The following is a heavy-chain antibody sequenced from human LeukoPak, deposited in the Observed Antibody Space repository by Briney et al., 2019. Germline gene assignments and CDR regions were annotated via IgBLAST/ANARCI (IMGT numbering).Heavy chain of an antibody. Sequence: GGSLRLSCAASGFTFSSYWMNWVRQAPGKGLEWVSYISFSSATIHYADSVKGRFTISRDNAKNSLYLQLNSLRAEDTALYYCARDTHYYGSGSPAFDLWGRGTMVTVSS. J-gene: IGHJ3*01. D-gene: IGHD3-10*01. CDR2: ISFSSATI. CDR3: ARDTHYYGSGSPAFDL. CDR1: GFTFSSYW. V-gene: IGHV3-48*01.